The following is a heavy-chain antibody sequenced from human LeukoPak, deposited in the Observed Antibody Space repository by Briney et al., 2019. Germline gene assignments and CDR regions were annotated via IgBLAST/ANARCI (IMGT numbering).Heavy chain of an antibody. D-gene: IGHD1-26*01. CDR3: ARRGYSGSYYLADY. Sequence: GESLQISCQGSGSSFTSYWIGWVRQVPGKGLEWMGIIYPGDSDTRYSPSFQGQVTISADKSISTAYLQWSSLKASDTAMYYCARRGYSGSYYLADYWGQGTLVTVSS. V-gene: IGHV5-51*01. CDR2: IYPGDSDT. CDR1: GSSFTSYW. J-gene: IGHJ4*02.